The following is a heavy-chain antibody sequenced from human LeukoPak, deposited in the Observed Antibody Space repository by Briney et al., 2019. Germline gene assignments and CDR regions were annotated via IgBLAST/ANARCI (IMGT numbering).Heavy chain of an antibody. Sequence: ASVKVSCKASGYTFTSYGISWVRQAPGQGLEWMGLTSVYNSQTNFAQKFQGRVTMTTDRYTSTAYMELRSLRSDDTAAYYCARDMVGLAADGNWFDPWGQGTLVTVSS. CDR3: ARDMVGLAADGNWFDP. J-gene: IGHJ5*02. CDR2: TSVYNSQT. CDR1: GYTFTSYG. V-gene: IGHV1-18*01. D-gene: IGHD6-13*01.